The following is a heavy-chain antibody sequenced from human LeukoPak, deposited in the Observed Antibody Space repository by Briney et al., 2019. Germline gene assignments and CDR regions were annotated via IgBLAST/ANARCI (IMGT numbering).Heavy chain of an antibody. Sequence: GASVKVSCKASGGTFSSYTIRWVRQAPGQGLEWVGMIIPILGMANNAQEFQGRVTIHADQSTSTAYMELSSLRSEDTAVYYCARGIVRGFVVVPAALYGMDVWGQGTTVTVSS. J-gene: IGHJ6*02. CDR2: IIPILGMA. V-gene: IGHV1-69*02. CDR3: ARGIVRGFVVVPAALYGMDV. CDR1: GGTFSSYT. D-gene: IGHD2-2*01.